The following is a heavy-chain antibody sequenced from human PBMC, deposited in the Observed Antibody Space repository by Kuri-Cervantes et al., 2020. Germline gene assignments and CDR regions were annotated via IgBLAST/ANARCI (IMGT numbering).Heavy chain of an antibody. V-gene: IGHV1-3*01. CDR3: ARGGSRGSYFIIRQRNWFDP. J-gene: IGHJ5*02. CDR2: INGGNGKT. Sequence: ASVKVSCKTSGYTFTSYAMHWVRQAPGQRLEWMGWINGGNGKTKFSQKFQGRVTITRDTSASTAYMELSSLRSEDTAVYYCARGGSRGSYFIIRQRNWFDPWGQGTLVTVSS. CDR1: GYTFTSYA. D-gene: IGHD1-26*01.